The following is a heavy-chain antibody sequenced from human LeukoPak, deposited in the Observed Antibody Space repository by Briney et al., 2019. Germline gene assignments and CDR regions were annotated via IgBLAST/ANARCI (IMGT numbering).Heavy chain of an antibody. Sequence: PSETLSLTCTVSGYSISSGYYWGWIRQPPGKGLEWIGSIYHSGSTYYNPSLKSRVTISVDTSKNQFSLKLSSVTAADTAVYYCARLSSDTAMPLWRVDYYYYYMDVWGKGTTVTVSS. CDR2: IYHSGST. J-gene: IGHJ6*03. CDR3: ARLSSDTAMPLWRVDYYYYYMDV. D-gene: IGHD5-18*01. V-gene: IGHV4-38-2*02. CDR1: GYSISSGYY.